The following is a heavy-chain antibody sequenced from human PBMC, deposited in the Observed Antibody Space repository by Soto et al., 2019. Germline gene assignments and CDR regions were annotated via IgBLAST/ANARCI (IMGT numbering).Heavy chain of an antibody. V-gene: IGHV1-2*04. CDR3: ARARGIVATIDLLY. CDR2: INPNSGGT. Sequence: GASVKVSCKASGYTFTGYYMHWVRQAPGQGLEWMGWINPNSGGTNYAQKFQGWVTMTRDTSISTAYMELSRLRSDDTAVYYCARARGIVATIDLLYWGQGTLVTVSS. D-gene: IGHD5-12*01. J-gene: IGHJ4*02. CDR1: GYTFTGYY.